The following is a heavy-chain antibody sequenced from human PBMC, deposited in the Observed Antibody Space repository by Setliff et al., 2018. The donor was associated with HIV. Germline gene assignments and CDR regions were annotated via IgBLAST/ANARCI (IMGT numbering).Heavy chain of an antibody. V-gene: IGHV4-34*01. CDR1: GASISSYY. CDR3: FLFYDDRSGFYWD. D-gene: IGHD3-22*01. Sequence: SETLSLTCSVSGASISSYYWSWIRQPPGKGLEWIGEMNHRGVIKYLSSLKSRVTMAVDTSKKQFSLKLKSVTAADTAVYYCFLFYDDRSGFYWDWGQGTPVTV. CDR2: MNHRGVI. J-gene: IGHJ4*02.